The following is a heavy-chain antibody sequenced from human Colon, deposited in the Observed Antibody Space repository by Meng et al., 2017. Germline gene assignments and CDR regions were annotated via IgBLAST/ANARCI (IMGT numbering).Heavy chain of an antibody. CDR2: IDHFGIS. J-gene: IGHJ5*02. CDR3: ATGLRHGDWFDP. D-gene: IGHD4-17*01. Sequence: QVQITQWGAVLFQPSATLSLTCAVAGVSFSGFYWSWIRQPPGKGLEWIGEIDHFGISNYNSSLKGRLTMSVDTSKKQISLTLTSVTAADTAVYYCATGLRHGDWFDPWGPGTLVTVSS. CDR1: GVSFSGFY. V-gene: IGHV4-34*01.